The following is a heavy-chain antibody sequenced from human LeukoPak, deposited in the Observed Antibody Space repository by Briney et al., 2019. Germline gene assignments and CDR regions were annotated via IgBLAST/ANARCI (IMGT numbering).Heavy chain of an antibody. CDR3: ARDHYYGSGSYYTFFDY. D-gene: IGHD3-10*01. V-gene: IGHV3-7*01. Sequence: CADSVKGRFTISRDNAKNSLYLQMNSLRAEDTAVYYCARDHYYGSGSYYTFFDYWGQGTLVTVSS. J-gene: IGHJ4*02.